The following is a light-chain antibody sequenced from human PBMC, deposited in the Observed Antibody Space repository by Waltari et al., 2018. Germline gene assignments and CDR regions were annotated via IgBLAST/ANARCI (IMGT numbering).Light chain of an antibody. CDR1: SYSIGSNL. CDR3: SAWDDGLGGPV. Sequence: QSVLTQAHSASGTPGQRVTISCSGSSYSIGSNLVCWYQHLPGTAPKLLIYRNDQRPSGVPDRISGSKAGTSASLTISGLQPDDDGDYYCSAWDDGLGGPVFGTGTRVTVL. J-gene: IGLJ1*01. V-gene: IGLV1-47*01. CDR2: RND.